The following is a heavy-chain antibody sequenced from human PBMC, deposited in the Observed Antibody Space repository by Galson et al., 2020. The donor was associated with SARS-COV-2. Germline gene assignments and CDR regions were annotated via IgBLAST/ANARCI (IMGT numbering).Heavy chain of an antibody. V-gene: IGHV3-21*01. J-gene: IGHJ3*02. D-gene: IGHD3-16*01. Sequence: GESLKISCVASGFTFSSYSMNWVRQAPGKGLEWVSSIGSSRTYMYYAASVKGRFTISRDDAKNSLFLQMSSLRAGDTAVYYCARLMGGIWGQGTKVTVSS. CDR3: ARLMGGI. CDR2: IGSSRTYM. CDR1: GFTFSSYS.